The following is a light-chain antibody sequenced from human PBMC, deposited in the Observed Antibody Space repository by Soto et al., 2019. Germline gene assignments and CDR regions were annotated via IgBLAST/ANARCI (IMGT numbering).Light chain of an antibody. CDR3: QQYSSSPRT. CDR1: QSISSNY. J-gene: IGKJ1*01. CDR2: GAS. Sequence: NVLTQSPGTLSLSPGEGATLSCRASQSISSNYLAWYHQRPGQAPRLLIYGASSRATDIPDRFRGSGSGRDFVLNISRLERGDSGVYYCQQYSSSPRTFDQGTKVEIK. V-gene: IGKV3-20*01.